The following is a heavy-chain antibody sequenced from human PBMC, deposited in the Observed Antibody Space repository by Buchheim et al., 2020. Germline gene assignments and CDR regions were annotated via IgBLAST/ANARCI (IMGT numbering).Heavy chain of an antibody. Sequence: QLQLQESGPGLVKPSETLSLNCIVSGGSIGSTNSFWGWIRQPPGKGLEWIGSIYYSGNTYYNPSLKSRVTISLDTSQNQFSLKLTSVTAADTAVYYCARDPSAYVTLVRGVDGMDVWGQGTT. CDR1: GGSIGSTNSF. CDR3: ARDPSAYVTLVRGVDGMDV. CDR2: IYYSGNT. J-gene: IGHJ6*02. D-gene: IGHD3-10*01. V-gene: IGHV4-39*07.